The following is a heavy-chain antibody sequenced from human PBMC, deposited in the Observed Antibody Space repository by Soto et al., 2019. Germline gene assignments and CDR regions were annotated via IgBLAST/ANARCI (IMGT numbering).Heavy chain of an antibody. V-gene: IGHV1-69*17. J-gene: IGHJ4*02. Sequence: QVQLVQSGAEVXRPGSSVKVSCESSGDTFNSYVIXXXXQAPGQGLEWMGGIIPIIGVTHYAQKFQGRVTISALSSTGTAYXXLTNLXXXXXAXXXXARESLGAKGADHWGQGTLVTVSS. CDR3: ARESLGAKGADH. CDR2: IIPIIGVT. CDR1: GDTFNSYV. D-gene: IGHD6-19*01.